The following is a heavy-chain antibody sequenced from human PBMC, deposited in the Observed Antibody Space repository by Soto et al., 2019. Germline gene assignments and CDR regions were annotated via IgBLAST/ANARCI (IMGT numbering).Heavy chain of an antibody. CDR1: AGSISSGDYY. CDR3: ARVNPTVRGVGADYGMDV. Sequence: PSATMSLTCTLSAGSISSGDYYWRWIRQPPGKGLEWIGYIYYSGSTYYNPSLKRRVTISVDTSKNQFSLKLSSVTAADTAVYDCARVNPTVRGVGADYGMDVWGQGTTVTV. J-gene: IGHJ6*02. CDR2: IYYSGST. V-gene: IGHV4-30-4*01. D-gene: IGHD3-10*01.